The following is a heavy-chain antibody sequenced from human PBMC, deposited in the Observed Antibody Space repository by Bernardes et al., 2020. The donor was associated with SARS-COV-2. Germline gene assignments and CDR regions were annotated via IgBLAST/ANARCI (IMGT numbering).Heavy chain of an antibody. V-gene: IGHV3-21*01. CDR1: GFTFSSYS. Sequence: GGSLRLSCAASGFTFSSYSMNWVRQAPGKGLEWVSSISSSSSYIYYADSVKGRFTISRDNAKNSLYLQMNSLRAEDTAVYYCARGDSLDYYYYYYMDVWGKGTTVTVSS. J-gene: IGHJ6*03. CDR2: ISSSSSYI. CDR3: ARGDSLDYYYYYYMDV. D-gene: IGHD1-1*01.